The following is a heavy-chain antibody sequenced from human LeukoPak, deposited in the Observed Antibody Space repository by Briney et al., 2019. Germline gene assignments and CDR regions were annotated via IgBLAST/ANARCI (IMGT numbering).Heavy chain of an antibody. V-gene: IGHV1-2*02. CDR1: GFTFTGHY. J-gene: IGHJ4*02. CDR2: IYPESGGT. D-gene: IGHD2-21*02. Sequence: ASLKVSCKTSGFTFTGHYLHWVRQAPGQGLEWMGWIYPESGGTNYAQKFQGRVTMTRDTSSGTAYLELSRLRSDDTAVYYCSSGGDKYDYWGQGTRVTVSS. CDR3: SSGGDKYDY.